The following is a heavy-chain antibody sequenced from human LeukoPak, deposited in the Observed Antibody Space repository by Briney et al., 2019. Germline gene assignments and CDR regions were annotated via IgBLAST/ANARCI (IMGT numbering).Heavy chain of an antibody. Sequence: ASVKVSCKASGYTFTSYDINWVRQATGQGLEWMGWMNPNSGNTGYAQKFQGRVTITRNTSISTAYMELSSLRSEDTAVYYCARVVPYDYVWGSRHAFDIWGQGTMVTVSS. CDR2: MNPNSGNT. J-gene: IGHJ3*02. D-gene: IGHD3-16*01. V-gene: IGHV1-8*03. CDR1: GYTFTSYD. CDR3: ARVVPYDYVWGSRHAFDI.